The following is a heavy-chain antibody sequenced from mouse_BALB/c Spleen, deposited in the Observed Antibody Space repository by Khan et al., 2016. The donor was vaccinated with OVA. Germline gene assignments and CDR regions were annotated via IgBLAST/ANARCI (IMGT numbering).Heavy chain of an antibody. D-gene: IGHD2-1*01. CDR1: GFNIKDYY. V-gene: IGHV14-1*02. Sequence: EQLKESGAELVRPGALVKLSCKASGFNIKDYYILWVKQRPEQGLEWIGWIDPENGNTIYAPKFQAKASITADTSSNTAYLQLSSLTSEDTAVYYCARRGYGNYWFAYWGQGTLVTVSA. J-gene: IGHJ3*01. CDR3: ARRGYGNYWFAY. CDR2: IDPENGNT.